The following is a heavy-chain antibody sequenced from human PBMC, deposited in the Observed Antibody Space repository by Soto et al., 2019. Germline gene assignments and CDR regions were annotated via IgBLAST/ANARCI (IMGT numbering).Heavy chain of an antibody. CDR1: GGSISSSSYY. CDR2: IYYSGSN. CDR3: ARGRDCSGGSCYYYYYGMDV. J-gene: IGHJ6*02. D-gene: IGHD2-15*01. V-gene: IGHV4-39*01. Sequence: SETLSLTCTVSGGSISSSSYYWGWLRQPPGKGLEWIGSIYYSGSNYYNPSLKSRVTISVDTSKNQFSLKLSSVTAADTAVYYCARGRDCSGGSCYYYYYGMDVWGQGTTVTVSS.